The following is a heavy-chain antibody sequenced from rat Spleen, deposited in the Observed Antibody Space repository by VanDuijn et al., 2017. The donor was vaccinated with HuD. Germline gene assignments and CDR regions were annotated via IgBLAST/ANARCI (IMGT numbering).Heavy chain of an antibody. CDR3: ARLGPYYYYDGPNWFAY. Sequence: EVQLVESGGGLVRPGRSLKLSCAASGFTFSNYGMAWVRQTPTKGLEWVASISTGGGNTYYRDSVKGRFTISRDNAKNTQYLQMDSLRSEDTATYYCARLGPYYYYDGPNWFAYWGQGTLVTVSS. CDR2: ISTGGGNT. CDR1: GFTFSNYG. D-gene: IGHD1-12*02. J-gene: IGHJ3*01. V-gene: IGHV5S14*01.